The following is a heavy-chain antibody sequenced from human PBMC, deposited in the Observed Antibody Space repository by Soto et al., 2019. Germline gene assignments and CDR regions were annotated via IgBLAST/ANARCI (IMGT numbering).Heavy chain of an antibody. J-gene: IGHJ4*02. CDR1: GGSVSSGSYY. CDR2: RYYSGST. V-gene: IGHV4-61*01. Sequence: SETLSLTCTVSGGSVSSGSYYWSWIRQPPGKGLEWIGYRYYSGSTNYNPSLKSRVTISVDTSKNQFSLKLSSVTAADTAVYYCARGRSVAAAGTNFFDYWGQGTLVTVSS. D-gene: IGHD6-13*01. CDR3: ARGRSVAAAGTNFFDY.